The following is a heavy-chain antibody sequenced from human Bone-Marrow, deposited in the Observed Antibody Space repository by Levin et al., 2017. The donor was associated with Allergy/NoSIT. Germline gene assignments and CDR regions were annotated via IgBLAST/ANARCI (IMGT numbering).Heavy chain of an antibody. Sequence: GESLKISCKASGYTFTSYAMNWVRQAPGQGLEWMGWINTNTGNPTYAQGFTGRFVFSLDTSVSTAYLQISSLKAEDTAVYYCARGRGGMITFGGVDAFDIWGQGTMVTVSS. CDR2: INTNTGNP. V-gene: IGHV7-4-1*02. CDR3: ARGRGGMITFGGVDAFDI. D-gene: IGHD3-16*01. J-gene: IGHJ3*02. CDR1: GYTFTSYA.